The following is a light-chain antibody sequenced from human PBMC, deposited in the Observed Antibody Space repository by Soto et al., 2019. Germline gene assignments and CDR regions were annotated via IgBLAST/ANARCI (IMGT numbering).Light chain of an antibody. Sequence: EIVLTQSPATLSLSPGERATLSCRASQSVNSYLAWYQQKPGQAPRLLISDASNRATGIPGRFSGSGSGTDITLTISSLEPEDFAIYYCQQRTNWPSSTFGQGTRLEIK. V-gene: IGKV3-11*01. CDR2: DAS. CDR3: QQRTNWPSST. J-gene: IGKJ5*01. CDR1: QSVNSY.